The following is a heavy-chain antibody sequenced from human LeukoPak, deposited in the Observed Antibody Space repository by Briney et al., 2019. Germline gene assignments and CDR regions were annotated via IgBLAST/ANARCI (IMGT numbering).Heavy chain of an antibody. Sequence: GGSLRLSCAASGFTFSSYAMSWVRQAPGKGLEWVSSISSSSSYIYYADSVKGRFTISRDNAKNSLYLQMNSLRAEDTAVYYCARDREGGYFDYWGQGTLVTVSS. CDR1: GFTFSSYA. CDR3: ARDREGGYFDY. D-gene: IGHD1-26*01. V-gene: IGHV3-21*01. CDR2: ISSSSSYI. J-gene: IGHJ4*02.